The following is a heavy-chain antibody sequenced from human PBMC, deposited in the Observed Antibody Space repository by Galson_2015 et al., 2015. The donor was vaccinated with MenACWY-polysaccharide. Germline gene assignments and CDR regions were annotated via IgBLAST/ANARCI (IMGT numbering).Heavy chain of an antibody. D-gene: IGHD2-2*01. CDR2: IRSSGTNT. Sequence: SLRLSCAASGFTFTSYAMSWVRQAPGKGLEWASAIRSSGTNTYYADSVKGRFTISRDNSKNTLSLQMNSLRAEDTAVYYCARVRYSTGKYQFDYWGQGTLVAVSS. CDR1: GFTFTSYA. CDR3: ARVRYSTGKYQFDY. J-gene: IGHJ4*02. V-gene: IGHV3-23*01.